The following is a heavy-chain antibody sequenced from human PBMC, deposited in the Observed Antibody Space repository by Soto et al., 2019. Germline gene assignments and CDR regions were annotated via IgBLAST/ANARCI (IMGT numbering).Heavy chain of an antibody. CDR2: ISSSGTID. D-gene: IGHD3-10*01. CDR3: ARRTMGNYYYMDV. J-gene: IGHJ6*03. Sequence: QVQLVESGGGLVKPGGSLRLSCVASGFTLSDYYMSWIRQAPGKGLEWVSYISSSGTIDNYADSVKGRFTISRDNAKNSLFLQMNGQRAEDTAVYYCARRTMGNYYYMDVWGKGTTVTVSS. CDR1: GFTLSDYY. V-gene: IGHV3-11*01.